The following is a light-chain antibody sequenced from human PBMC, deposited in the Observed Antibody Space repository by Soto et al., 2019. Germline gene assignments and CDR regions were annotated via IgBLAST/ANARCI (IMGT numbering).Light chain of an antibody. J-gene: IGKJ1*01. CDR2: GAS. CDR1: QSVGRH. CDR3: QQYHNWPPWT. Sequence: EIVMTQSPATLSMSPGETATLSCRASQSVGRHLAWYQQKPGQAPRLLINGASTRATGIPARFSGSGSGTEFTLTISSLQSEDFAVYYCQQYHNWPPWTFGQGTKVDIK. V-gene: IGKV3-15*01.